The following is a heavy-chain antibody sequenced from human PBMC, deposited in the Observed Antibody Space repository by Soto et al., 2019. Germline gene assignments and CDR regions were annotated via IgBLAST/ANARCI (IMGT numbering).Heavy chain of an antibody. CDR2: ISGNGGST. Sequence: AGGSLRLSCAASGFTFSSYAMSWVRQAPGKGLEWVSTISGNGGSTHYADSVKGRFTISRDNSMNTLYLQMNSLRAEDTAIYYCAKGKANTVFGVNTLFDNWYQGTLVTISS. V-gene: IGHV3-23*01. J-gene: IGHJ4*01. CDR1: GFTFSSYA. CDR3: AKGKANTVFGVNTLFDN. D-gene: IGHD3-3*01.